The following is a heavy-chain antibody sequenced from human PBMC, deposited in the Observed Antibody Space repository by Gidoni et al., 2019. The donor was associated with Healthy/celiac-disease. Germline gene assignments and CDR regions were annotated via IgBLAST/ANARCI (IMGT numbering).Heavy chain of an antibody. Sequence: VQLVESAACVFHPGRSLRLPCAASGFTFSRYGMHWVRQAPGKGLEWVAVRWYDGSNKYYADSVKGRFTISRDNSKNTLYLQMNSLRAEDTAVYYWARDLYSSGWYEFGYWGQGTLVTVSS. CDR1: GFTFSRYG. J-gene: IGHJ4*02. D-gene: IGHD6-19*01. V-gene: IGHV3-33*01. CDR2: RWYDGSNK. CDR3: ARDLYSSGWYEFGY.